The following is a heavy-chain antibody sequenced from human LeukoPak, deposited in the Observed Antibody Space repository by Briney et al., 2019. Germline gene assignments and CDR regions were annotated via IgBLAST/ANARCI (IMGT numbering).Heavy chain of an antibody. CDR1: GYTFTGYY. V-gene: IGHV1-2*02. D-gene: IGHD2-15*01. Sequence: GASVKVSCKASGYTFTGYYMHWVRRAPGQGLEWMGWINPNSGGTNYAQKFQGRVTMTRDTSISTAYMELSRLRSDDTAVYYCARDRAVMSLAVDIRGQGTMVTVSS. J-gene: IGHJ3*02. CDR2: INPNSGGT. CDR3: ARDRAVMSLAVDI.